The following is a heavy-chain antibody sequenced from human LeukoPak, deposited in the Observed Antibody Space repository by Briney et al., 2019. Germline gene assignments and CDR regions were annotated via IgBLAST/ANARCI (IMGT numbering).Heavy chain of an antibody. Sequence: GGSLRLSCAASGFTFSSYAMHWVCQAPGKGLEWVAVISYDGSNKYYADSVKGRFTISRDNPKNTLYLQMNSLRAEDTAVYYCARGAPQWLVRPYFDYWGQGTLVTVSS. CDR1: GFTFSSYA. V-gene: IGHV3-30-3*01. CDR3: ARGAPQWLVRPYFDY. J-gene: IGHJ4*02. CDR2: ISYDGSNK. D-gene: IGHD6-19*01.